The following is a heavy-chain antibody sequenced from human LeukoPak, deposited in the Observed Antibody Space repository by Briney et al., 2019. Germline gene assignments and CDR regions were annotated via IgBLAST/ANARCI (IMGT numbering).Heavy chain of an antibody. CDR3: AKDQDYGDYALDY. J-gene: IGHJ4*02. CDR1: GFTFSSYA. CDR2: ISGSGGST. D-gene: IGHD4-17*01. Sequence: GGFLRLSCAASGFTFSSYAMSWVRQAPGKGLEWVSAISGSGGSTYYADSVKGRFTISRDNSKNTLYLQMNSLRAEDTAVYYCAKDQDYGDYALDYWGQGTLVTVSS. V-gene: IGHV3-23*01.